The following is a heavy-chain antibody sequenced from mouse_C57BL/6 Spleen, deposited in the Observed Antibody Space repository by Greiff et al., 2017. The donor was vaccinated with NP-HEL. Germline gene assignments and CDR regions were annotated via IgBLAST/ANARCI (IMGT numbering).Heavy chain of an antibody. CDR3: ARYYYSNYAYAMDY. CDR1: GYTFTSYW. Sequence: QVQLQQPGAELVRPGTSVKLSCKASGYTFTSYWMHWVKQRPGQGLEWIGVIDPSDSYTNYNQKFKGKATLTVDTSSSTAYMQLSSLTSEDSAVYYCARYYYSNYAYAMDYWGQGTSVTVSS. J-gene: IGHJ4*01. CDR2: IDPSDSYT. D-gene: IGHD2-5*01. V-gene: IGHV1-59*01.